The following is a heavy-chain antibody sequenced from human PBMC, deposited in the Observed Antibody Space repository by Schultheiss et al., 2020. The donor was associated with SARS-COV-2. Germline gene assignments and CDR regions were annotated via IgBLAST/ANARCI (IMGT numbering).Heavy chain of an antibody. J-gene: IGHJ1*01. D-gene: IGHD2-2*01. CDR2: IKQDGSEK. CDR1: GFTFSNYW. Sequence: GGSLRLSCAASGFTFSNYWMSWVRQAPGKGLEWVANIKQDGSEKYYVDSVKGRFTISRDNSKNTLYLQMNSLRAEDTATYYCARDTKYWGQGTLVTVSS. V-gene: IGHV3-7*01. CDR3: ARDTKY.